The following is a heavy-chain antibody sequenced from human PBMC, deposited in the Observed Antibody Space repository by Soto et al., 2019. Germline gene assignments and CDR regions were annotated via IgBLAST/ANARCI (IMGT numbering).Heavy chain of an antibody. Sequence: EVQLVESGGGLVQPGGSLRISCAASGFPFSTNWMHWVRQAPGKGLVWVSHINSDGTSTNYADSVKGRFTISRDNAKNTLYLQMNSLRGEDTAMYYCARDIDSSGWGQGTLVTVSS. CDR1: GFPFSTNW. D-gene: IGHD3-22*01. CDR2: INSDGTST. J-gene: IGHJ4*02. CDR3: ARDIDSSG. V-gene: IGHV3-74*01.